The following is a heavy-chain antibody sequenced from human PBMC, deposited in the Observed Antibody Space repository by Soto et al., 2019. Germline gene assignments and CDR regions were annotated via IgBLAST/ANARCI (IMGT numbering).Heavy chain of an antibody. V-gene: IGHV3-30-3*01. CDR1: GFTFSSYA. CDR3: ARDFAPGYCSSGCCYPYGMDV. Sequence: QVQLVESGGGVVQPGRSLRLSCAASGFTFSSYAMHWVRQAPGKGLEWVAVISYDRSNKYYADSVKGRFTISRDNSENTLYLQMNSLRAEDTAVYYCARDFAPGYCSSGCCYPYGMDVWGQGTTVTVPS. J-gene: IGHJ6*02. CDR2: ISYDRSNK. D-gene: IGHD2-15*01.